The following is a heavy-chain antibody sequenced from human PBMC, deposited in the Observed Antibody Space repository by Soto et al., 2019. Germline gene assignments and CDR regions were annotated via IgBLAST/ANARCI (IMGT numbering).Heavy chain of an antibody. CDR3: ATPYDSSCYYSGYFDY. V-gene: IGHV1-24*01. J-gene: IGHJ4*02. CDR1: GYTLTELS. D-gene: IGHD3-22*01. CDR2: FDPEDGET. Sequence: ASVKVSCKVSGYTLTELSMHWVRQAPGKGLEWMGGFDPEDGETIYAQKFQGRVTMTEDTSTDTAYMELSSLRSEDTAVYYCATPYDSSCYYSGYFDYWGQGTLVTVSS.